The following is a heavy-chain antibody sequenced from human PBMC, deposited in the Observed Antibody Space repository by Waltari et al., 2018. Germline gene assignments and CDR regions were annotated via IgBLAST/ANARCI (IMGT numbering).Heavy chain of an antibody. D-gene: IGHD3-10*01. V-gene: IGHV3-23*01. Sequence: EVQLLESGGGLVQPGGSLRLSCAASGFTFSSYAMSWVRPAPGKGREWVSAISGSGGSTYYADYVKGRFTISRDNSKNTLYLQMNSLRAEDTAVYYCAKDLGITMVRGDYWGQGTLVTVSS. CDR2: ISGSGGST. CDR3: AKDLGITMVRGDY. CDR1: GFTFSSYA. J-gene: IGHJ4*02.